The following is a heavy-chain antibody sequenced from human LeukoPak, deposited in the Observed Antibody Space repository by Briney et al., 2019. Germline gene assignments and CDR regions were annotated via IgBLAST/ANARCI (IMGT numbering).Heavy chain of an antibody. Sequence: SETLSLTCTVSGGSISSYYWSWVRQPPGKGLEWIGYIYYSGSTNYNPSLKSRVTISVDTSKNQFSLKLSSVTAADTAVYYCASSTYYCSSTSCLYYFDYWGQGTLVTVSS. CDR1: GGSISSYY. D-gene: IGHD2-2*01. V-gene: IGHV4-59*01. J-gene: IGHJ4*02. CDR2: IYYSGST. CDR3: ASSTYYCSSTSCLYYFDY.